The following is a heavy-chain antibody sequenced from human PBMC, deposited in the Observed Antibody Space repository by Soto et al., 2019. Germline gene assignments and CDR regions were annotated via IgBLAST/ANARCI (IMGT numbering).Heavy chain of an antibody. CDR2: IIPIFGTA. Sequence: QVQLVQSGAEVKTPGSSVKLSCKASGGTFSSYAISWVRQAPGQGLEWLGGIIPIFGTANYAQKFQGGVTSTADESTSTAYMELSSVRSEDTAVYYCARDSYSSGSVREEKGDYRGQGTLVTVSS. D-gene: IGHD6-19*01. CDR1: GGTFSSYA. CDR3: ARDSYSSGSVREEKGDY. J-gene: IGHJ4*02. V-gene: IGHV1-69*01.